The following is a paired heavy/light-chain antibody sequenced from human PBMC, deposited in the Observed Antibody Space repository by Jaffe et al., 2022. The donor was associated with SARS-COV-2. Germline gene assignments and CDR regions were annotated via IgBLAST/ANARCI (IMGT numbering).Heavy chain of an antibody. Sequence: QVQLVESGGGVVQPGRSLRLSCAASGFTFSSYAMHWVRQAPGKGLEWVAVISYDGSNKYYADSVKGRFTISRDNSKNTLYLQMNSLRAEDTAVYYCARGEDCTSTTCYDYYYYYMDVWGRGTTVTVSS. CDR1: GFTFSSYA. J-gene: IGHJ6*03. D-gene: IGHD2-2*01. V-gene: IGHV3-30*04. CDR2: ISYDGSNK. CDR3: ARGEDCTSTTCYDYYYYYMDV.
Light chain of an antibody. V-gene: IGKV4-1*01. Sequence: DIVMTQSPDSLAVSLGERATINCKSSQSVLYSSNNKNYLAWYQQKPGQPPNLLIYWASTRESGVPDRFSGSGSGTDFTLTISSLQAEDVAVYYCQQYYSAPLTFGGGTKVEIK. CDR3: QQYYSAPLT. CDR1: QSVLYSSNNKNY. J-gene: IGKJ4*01. CDR2: WAS.